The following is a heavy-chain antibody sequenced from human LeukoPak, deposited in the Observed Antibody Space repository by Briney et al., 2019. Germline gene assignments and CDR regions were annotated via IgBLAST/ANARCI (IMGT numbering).Heavy chain of an antibody. D-gene: IGHD1-7*01. J-gene: IGHJ4*02. Sequence: GGSLRLSCAASGFTVSSNYMSWVRQPPGKGLEWVSIIYSGGSTYYADSVKGRFTISRDNSNNTLYLQMNSLRAEDTAVYYCAKNWNYDCWGQGTLVTVSS. V-gene: IGHV3-66*01. CDR1: GFTVSSNY. CDR3: AKNWNYDC. CDR2: IYSGGST.